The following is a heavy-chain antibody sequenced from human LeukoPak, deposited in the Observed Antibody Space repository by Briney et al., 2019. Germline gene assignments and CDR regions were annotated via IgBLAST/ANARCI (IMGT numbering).Heavy chain of an antibody. CDR1: GGTFTSYT. CDR2: IIPILGIA. CDR3: ARDLSEGDVVVVPAAIGYNWFDP. Sequence: GASVKVSCKASGGTFTSYTISWVRQAPGQGLEWMGRIIPILGIANYAQRFQGRVTSTADKSTSTAYMELSSLRSEDTAVYYCARDLSEGDVVVVPAAIGYNWFDPWGQGTLVTVSS. D-gene: IGHD2-2*01. V-gene: IGHV1-69*04. J-gene: IGHJ5*02.